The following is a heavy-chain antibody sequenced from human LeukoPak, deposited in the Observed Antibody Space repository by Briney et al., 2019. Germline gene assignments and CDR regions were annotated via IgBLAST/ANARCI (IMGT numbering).Heavy chain of an antibody. CDR3: ARDRPVYGDPLIAARPVYFQH. CDR2: IIPIFGTA. CDR1: GYTFTSYG. V-gene: IGHV1-69*13. D-gene: IGHD6-6*01. J-gene: IGHJ1*01. Sequence: GASVKVSCKASGYTFTSYGISWVRQAPGQGLEWMGGIIPIFGTANYAQKFQGRVTITADESTSTAYMELSSLRSEDTAVYYCARDRPVYGDPLIAARPVYFQHWGQGTLVTVSS.